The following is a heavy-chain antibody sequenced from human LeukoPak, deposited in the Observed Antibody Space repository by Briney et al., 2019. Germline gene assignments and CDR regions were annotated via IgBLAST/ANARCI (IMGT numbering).Heavy chain of an antibody. CDR3: ARVKVKGVATIGGFDY. D-gene: IGHD5-12*01. V-gene: IGHV3-21*01. J-gene: IGHJ4*02. CDR1: GFTFSSYA. CDR2: ISGSSSDI. Sequence: GGSLRLSCAASGFTFSSYAMNWVRQARGKGLEWVSSISGSSSDIYYADSVKGRFTISRDNAKNSLYLQMNSLRAEDTAVYYCARVKVKGVATIGGFDYWGQGTLVTVSS.